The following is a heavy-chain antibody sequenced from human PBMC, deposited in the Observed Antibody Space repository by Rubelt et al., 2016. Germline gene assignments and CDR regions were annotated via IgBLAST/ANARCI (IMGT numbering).Heavy chain of an antibody. J-gene: IGHJ4*02. D-gene: IGHD2-8*01. V-gene: IGHV1-69*01. CDR3: ARAQRIRLLMVYAPTFDY. CDR2: NIPIFGTA. CDR1: GGTFSSYA. Sequence: QVQLVQSGAEVKKPGSSVKVSCKASGGTFSSYAISWVRQAPGPGLEWMGGNIPIFGTANYAQKFQGRVTITADESTSTAYMELSSLRSEDTAVYYCARAQRIRLLMVYAPTFDYWGQGTLVTVSS.